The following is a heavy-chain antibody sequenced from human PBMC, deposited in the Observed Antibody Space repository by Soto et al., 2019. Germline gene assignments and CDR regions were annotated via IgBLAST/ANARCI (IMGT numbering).Heavy chain of an antibody. CDR1: GLTFSRSA. J-gene: IGHJ6*02. CDR3: AKDIEEVVYYYGMDV. V-gene: IGHV3-21*01. CDR2: ISGSGSDV. D-gene: IGHD1-26*01. Sequence: EVQVEESGGGLVNPGGSLRLSCVVSGLTFSRSAMNWVRQAPGKGLEWVSSISGSGSDVYYADSVKGRFTISRENAKTSVYLQMSSLRDEDTAVYYCAKDIEEVVYYYGMDVWGQGTTVTVSS.